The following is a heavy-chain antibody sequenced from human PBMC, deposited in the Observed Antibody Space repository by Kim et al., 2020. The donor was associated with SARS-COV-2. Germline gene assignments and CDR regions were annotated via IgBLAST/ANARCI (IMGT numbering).Heavy chain of an antibody. Sequence: YADSVKGRFTISRDNSKNTLYLQMNSLRAEDTAVYYCAKNDRRITIFGVAWGQGTLVTVSS. CDR3: AKNDRRITIFGVA. J-gene: IGHJ5*02. D-gene: IGHD3-3*01. V-gene: IGHV3-23*01.